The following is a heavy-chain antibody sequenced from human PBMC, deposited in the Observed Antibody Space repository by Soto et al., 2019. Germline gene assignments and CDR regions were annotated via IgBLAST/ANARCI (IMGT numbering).Heavy chain of an antibody. CDR2: IYYSGST. V-gene: IGHV4-59*01. CDR3: AREERRSYPPGGYYYYGMDV. CDR1: GGSISSYY. Sequence: SETLSLTCTVSGGSISSYYWSWIRQPPGKGLEWIGYIYYSGSTNYNPSLKSRVTISVDTSKNQFSLKLSSVTAAGTAVYYCAREERRSYPPGGYYYYGMDVWGQGTTVTVSS. J-gene: IGHJ6*02. D-gene: IGHD1-26*01.